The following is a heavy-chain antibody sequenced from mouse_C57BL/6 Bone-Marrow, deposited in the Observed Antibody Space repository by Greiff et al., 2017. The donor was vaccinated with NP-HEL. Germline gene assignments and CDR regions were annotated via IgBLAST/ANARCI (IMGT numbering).Heavy chain of an antibody. Sequence: EVKLVESGGGLVQPRGSLSLSCAASGFTFTDYYMSWVRQPPGKALEWLGFIRNKANGYTTEYSASVKGRFTISRDNSQSILYLQMNALRAEDSATYYCARSIYYDYADDPFYAMDYWGQGTSVTVSS. V-gene: IGHV7-3*01. CDR3: ARSIYYDYADDPFYAMDY. D-gene: IGHD2-4*01. CDR1: GFTFTDYY. CDR2: IRNKANGYTT. J-gene: IGHJ4*01.